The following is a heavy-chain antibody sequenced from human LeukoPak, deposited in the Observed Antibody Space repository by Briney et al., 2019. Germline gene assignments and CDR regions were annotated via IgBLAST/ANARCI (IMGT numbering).Heavy chain of an antibody. CDR2: IRYDGTNS. D-gene: IGHD2-2*02. V-gene: IGHV3-33*08. J-gene: IGHJ4*02. Sequence: GGSLRLSCAASGFTFSSYSMNWVRQAPGKGLEWVAFIRYDGTNSYYADSVKGRFTVSRDNSKNTLYLQMNSLRAEDTAVYYCARDRGAIQYFDYWGQGTLVTVSS. CDR1: GFTFSSYS. CDR3: ARDRGAIQYFDY.